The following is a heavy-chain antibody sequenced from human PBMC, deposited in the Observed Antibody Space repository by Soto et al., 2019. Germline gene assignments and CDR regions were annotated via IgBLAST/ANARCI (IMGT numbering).Heavy chain of an antibody. V-gene: IGHV1-69*14. J-gene: IGHJ6*02. CDR1: GGTFSSYA. Sequence: QVQLVQSGAEVKKPGSSVKVSCKASGGTFSSYAISWVRQAPGQGLEWMGGIIPIFGTADYAQKFPGRVTIPADKSTSTAYMELSSLRSEDTAVYYCARSITGTVSYYYCMDVWGQGTTVTVSS. D-gene: IGHD1-20*01. CDR3: ARSITGTVSYYYCMDV. CDR2: IIPIFGTA.